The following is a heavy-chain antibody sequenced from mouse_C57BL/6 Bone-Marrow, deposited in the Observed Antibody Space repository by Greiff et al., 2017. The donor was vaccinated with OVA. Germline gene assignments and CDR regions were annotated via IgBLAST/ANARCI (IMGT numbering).Heavy chain of an antibody. CDR2: IHPNSGST. CDR3: ARPTTVVAHWYFDV. V-gene: IGHV1-64*01. D-gene: IGHD1-1*01. Sequence: QVQLQQPGAELVKPGASVKLSCKASGYTFTSYWMHWVKQRPGQGLEWIGTIHPNSGSTNYNEKFKSKATLTVDKSSSTAYMQLSSLTSEDSAVYYCARPTTVVAHWYFDVWGTGTTVTVSS. CDR1: GYTFTSYW. J-gene: IGHJ1*03.